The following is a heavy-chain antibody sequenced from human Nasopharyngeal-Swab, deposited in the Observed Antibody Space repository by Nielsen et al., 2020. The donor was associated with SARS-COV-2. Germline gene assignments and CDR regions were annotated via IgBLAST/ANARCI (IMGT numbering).Heavy chain of an antibody. CDR1: GFTFSNAW. D-gene: IGHD3-22*01. J-gene: IGHJ4*02. CDR3: TTESFYDSSGSDY. V-gene: IGHV3-15*01. CDR2: IKSKTDGGTT. Sequence: GESLKISCAASGFTFSNAWMSWVRQAPGKGLEWVGRIKSKTDGGTTDYAAPVKGRFTISRDDSKNTLYLQMNSLKTEDTDVYYCTTESFYDSSGSDYWGQGTLVTVSS.